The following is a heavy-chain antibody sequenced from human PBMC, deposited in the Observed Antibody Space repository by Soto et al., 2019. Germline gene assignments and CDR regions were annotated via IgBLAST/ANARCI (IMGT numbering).Heavy chain of an antibody. CDR2: ISGSGGYS. CDR1: GFTFSDYA. D-gene: IGHD3-16*02. CDR3: TKSDGCGGGACYTGTYYYFDV. V-gene: IGHV3-23*01. J-gene: IGHJ2*01. Sequence: EVQLLESGGGLVQPGGSLRLSCATSGFTFSDYAMSWVRQAPGKGLEWVSAISGSGGYSYYAASVKGRFTISRDKSKNTLSLQMNSLRVDDTAIYYCTKSDGCGGGACYTGTYYYFDVWGRGTLVTVSS.